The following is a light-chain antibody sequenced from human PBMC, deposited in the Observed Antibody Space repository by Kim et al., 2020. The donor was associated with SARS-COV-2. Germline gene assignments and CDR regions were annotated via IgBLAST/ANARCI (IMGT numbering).Light chain of an antibody. CDR1: SSNTGSNT. Sequence: GQTVTISCSRSSSNTGSNTVNWYHHLPGTAPKHLIYSDNQPPSGVPRRFSGSKSGSSATLAISGLQSEDEADYYCAAWDDSLNGRVFGGGTQLTV. V-gene: IGLV1-44*01. J-gene: IGLJ3*02. CDR2: SDN. CDR3: AAWDDSLNGRV.